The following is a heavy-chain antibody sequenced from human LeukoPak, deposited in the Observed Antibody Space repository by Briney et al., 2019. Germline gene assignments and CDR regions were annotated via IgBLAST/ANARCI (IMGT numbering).Heavy chain of an antibody. CDR3: AKDKIWTLVRGVAFDY. Sequence: GGSLGLSCAASGFTFSNYAMSWVRQAPGKGLEWVSAISGSGGSTYYADSVKGRFTISRDNSKNTLYLQMNRLKAEDTAVYYCAKDKIWTLVRGVAFDYWGQGTLVTVSS. D-gene: IGHD3-10*01. CDR2: ISGSGGST. CDR1: GFTFSNYA. J-gene: IGHJ4*02. V-gene: IGHV3-23*01.